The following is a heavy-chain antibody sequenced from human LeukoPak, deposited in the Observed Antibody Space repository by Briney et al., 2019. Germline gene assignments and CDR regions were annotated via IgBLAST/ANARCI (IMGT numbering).Heavy chain of an antibody. D-gene: IGHD3-10*01. Sequence: ASVKVSXKASGGTFSSYAISWVRQAPGQGLEWMGGIIPIFGTANYAQKFQGRVTITADESTSTAYMELSSLRSEDTAVYYRARVKMVRGVIILPDAFDIWGQGTMVTVSS. J-gene: IGHJ3*02. CDR2: IIPIFGTA. CDR3: ARVKMVRGVIILPDAFDI. V-gene: IGHV1-69*13. CDR1: GGTFSSYA.